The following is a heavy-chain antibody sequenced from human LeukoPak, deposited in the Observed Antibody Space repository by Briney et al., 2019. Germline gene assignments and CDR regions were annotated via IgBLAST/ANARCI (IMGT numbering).Heavy chain of an antibody. J-gene: IGHJ4*02. CDR2: INGDGTST. D-gene: IGHD3-9*01. CDR1: GFTFSSDW. V-gene: IGHV3-74*01. Sequence: GGSLRLSCAASGFTFSSDWMHWVRQAPGKGLVWVSRINGDGTSTNYADSVKGRFTISSDNAKNTLYLQMNSLRAEDTAVYYCARRPISGVTGYCDFWGQGTLVTVSS. CDR3: ARRPISGVTGYCDF.